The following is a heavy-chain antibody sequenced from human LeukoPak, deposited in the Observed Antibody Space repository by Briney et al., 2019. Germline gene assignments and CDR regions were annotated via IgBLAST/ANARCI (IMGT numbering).Heavy chain of an antibody. Sequence: SETLSLTCAVYGGSFSGYYWSWIRQPPGKGLEWIGEINHSGSTNYNPSLKSRVAISVDTSKNQFSLKLSSVTAADTAVYYCARGHGGSRLDYWGRGTLVAVSS. D-gene: IGHD1-26*01. CDR3: ARGHGGSRLDY. V-gene: IGHV4-34*01. CDR2: INHSGST. CDR1: GGSFSGYY. J-gene: IGHJ4*02.